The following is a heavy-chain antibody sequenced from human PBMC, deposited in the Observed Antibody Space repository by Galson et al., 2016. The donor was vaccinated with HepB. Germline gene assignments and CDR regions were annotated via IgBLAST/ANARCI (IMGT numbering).Heavy chain of an antibody. Sequence: ETLSLTCTVSGGSMRNYHWSWIRQPPGKGPECIGYMYYSGSPKYNPSLKSRVTMLVDTSENQLYLKLTSVTAADTAVYYCARDRGIAAVGDDPFEIWGQGTMVTVSS. CDR3: ARDRGIAAVGDDPFEI. V-gene: IGHV4-59*01. J-gene: IGHJ3*02. CDR1: GGSMRNYH. CDR2: MYYSGSP. D-gene: IGHD6-13*01.